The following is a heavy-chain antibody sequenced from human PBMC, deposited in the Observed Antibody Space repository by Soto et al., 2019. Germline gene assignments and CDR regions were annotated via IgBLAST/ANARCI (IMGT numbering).Heavy chain of an antibody. Sequence: PSETLSLTCAVYGGSFSGYYWSWIRQPPGKGLEWIGEINHSGSTNYNPSLKSRVTISVDTSKNQFSLKLSSVTAADTAVYYCARHHSSGWYYYGMDVWGQGTTVTVS. D-gene: IGHD6-19*01. CDR2: INHSGST. V-gene: IGHV4-34*01. CDR3: ARHHSSGWYYYGMDV. CDR1: GGSFSGYY. J-gene: IGHJ6*02.